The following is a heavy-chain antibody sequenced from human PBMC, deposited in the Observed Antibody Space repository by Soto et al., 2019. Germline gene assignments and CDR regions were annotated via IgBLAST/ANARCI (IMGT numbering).Heavy chain of an antibody. CDR2: ISIGSSTI. V-gene: IGHV3-48*02. CDR3: ARDNGMAGSFDP. D-gene: IGHD2-8*01. Sequence: EVQVVESGGGLVQPGGSLRLSCAASGFTFSSHSMNWARQAPGKGLEWVSYISIGSSTIYYADSVKGRFTISRDDAKNSLYLQMNSLRDEDTAVYYCARDNGMAGSFDPWGQGTLVTVSS. CDR1: GFTFSSHS. J-gene: IGHJ5*02.